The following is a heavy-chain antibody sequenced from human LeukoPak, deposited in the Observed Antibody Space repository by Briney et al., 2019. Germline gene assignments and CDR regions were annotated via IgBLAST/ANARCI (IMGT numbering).Heavy chain of an antibody. J-gene: IGHJ3*02. Sequence: ASVKVSCKASGYTFTSYGISWVRQAPGQGLEWMGWISAYDGNTNYAQKLQGRVTMTTDTSTSTAYMELRSLRSDDTAVNYCARTYSSSFVGPYDAFDIGGQGTMVTVSS. CDR3: ARTYSSSFVGPYDAFDI. CDR1: GYTFTSYG. V-gene: IGHV1-18*01. CDR2: ISAYDGNT. D-gene: IGHD6-6*01.